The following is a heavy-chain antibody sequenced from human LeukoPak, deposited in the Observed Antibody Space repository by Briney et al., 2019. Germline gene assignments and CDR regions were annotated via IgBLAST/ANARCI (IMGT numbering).Heavy chain of an antibody. D-gene: IGHD6-19*01. Sequence: PGGSLRLSCVASGFPFSSYWMTWVRQAPGKGLEWVAVISYDGSNKYYADSVKGRFTISRDNSKNTLYLQMNSLRAEDTAVYYCAKVFIAVAGISDYWGQGTLVTVSS. CDR3: AKVFIAVAGISDY. V-gene: IGHV3-30*18. CDR2: ISYDGSNK. J-gene: IGHJ4*02. CDR1: GFPFSSYW.